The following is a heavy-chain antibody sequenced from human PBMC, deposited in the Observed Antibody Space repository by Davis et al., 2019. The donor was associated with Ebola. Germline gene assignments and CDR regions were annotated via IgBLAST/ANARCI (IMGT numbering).Heavy chain of an antibody. CDR1: GGSISSGGYS. CDR3: ATWGGICSSTSCYGPPYYYYYMDV. Sequence: LRLSCAVSGGSISSGGYSWSWIRQPPGKGLEWIGYIYHSGSTYYNPSLKSRVTISVDRSKNQFSLKLSSVTAADTAVYYCATWGGICSSTSCYGPPYYYYYMDVWGKGTTVTVSS. D-gene: IGHD2-2*01. CDR2: IYHSGST. V-gene: IGHV4-30-2*01. J-gene: IGHJ6*03.